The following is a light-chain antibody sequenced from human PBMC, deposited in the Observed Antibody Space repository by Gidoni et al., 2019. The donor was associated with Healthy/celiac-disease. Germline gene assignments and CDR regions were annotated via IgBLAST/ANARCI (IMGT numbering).Light chain of an antibody. J-gene: IGKJ3*01. Sequence: EIVLTQSPATLSLSPGERATLSCRASQSVSSYLAWYQQKPGQAPRFSGSGSGTDFTLTISSLEPEDFAVYYCQQRSNWPFTFGPXTKVDIK. CDR1: QSVSSY. V-gene: IGKV3-11*01. CDR3: QQRSNWPFT.